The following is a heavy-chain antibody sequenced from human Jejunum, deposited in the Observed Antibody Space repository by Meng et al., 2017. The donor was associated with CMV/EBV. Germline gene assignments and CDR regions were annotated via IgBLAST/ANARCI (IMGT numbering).Heavy chain of an antibody. Sequence: FSGFSLRTSGMRVSWIRQPPGKALEWLARIDWDDDKFYSTSLKTRLTISRDTSKNQMVLTMTNMDPVDTATYYCARALAAAGPFDYWGQGTLVTVSS. CDR1: GFSLRTSGMR. V-gene: IGHV2-70D*14. CDR2: IDWDDDK. D-gene: IGHD6-13*01. CDR3: ARALAAAGPFDY. J-gene: IGHJ4*02.